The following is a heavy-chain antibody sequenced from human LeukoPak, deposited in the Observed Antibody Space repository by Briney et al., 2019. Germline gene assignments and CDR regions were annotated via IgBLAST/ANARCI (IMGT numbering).Heavy chain of an antibody. CDR1: GFTFSSYS. CDR3: ARVEADGDYAGLDY. J-gene: IGHJ4*02. V-gene: IGHV3-21*01. Sequence: GGSLRLSCAASGFTFSSYSMNWVRQAPGKGLEWVSSIGSSSSYIYYADSVKGRFTISRDNAKNSLYLQMNSLRAEDTAVYYCARVEADGDYAGLDYWGQGTLVTVSS. D-gene: IGHD4-17*01. CDR2: IGSSSSYI.